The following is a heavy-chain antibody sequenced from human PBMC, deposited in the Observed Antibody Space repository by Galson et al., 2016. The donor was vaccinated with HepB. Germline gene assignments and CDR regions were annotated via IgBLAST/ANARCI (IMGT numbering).Heavy chain of an antibody. CDR3: ARIVGYCSSTSCYSGGPLSVYGMDV. Sequence: PALVKPTQTLTLTCTVSGFSFRNARMGVSWIRQPPGKALEWVAHIFSNDEKSYSTSLKSSLTISKDTPKSQVVLTMTNMDPVDTATYYCARIVGYCSSTSCYSGGPLSVYGMDVWGKGTTVTVSS. V-gene: IGHV2-26*01. CDR1: GFSFRNARMG. CDR2: IFSNDEK. J-gene: IGHJ6*04. D-gene: IGHD2-2*01.